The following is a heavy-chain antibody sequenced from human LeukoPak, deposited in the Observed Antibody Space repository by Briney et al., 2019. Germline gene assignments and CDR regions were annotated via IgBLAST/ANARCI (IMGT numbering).Heavy chain of an antibody. CDR2: TYYRSKWYN. J-gene: IGHJ4*02. V-gene: IGHV6-1*01. Sequence: QTLSLTSAVSGDSVSISSAAWSWIRQSPSSGLEWVGRTYYRSKWYNNYAVSVKSRITINPDTSKNQFSLQLNSAATEDTAVYYCARSSTSWPRHPHFDYWGQGTLVTVSS. D-gene: IGHD2-2*01. CDR1: GDSVSISSAA. CDR3: ARSSTSWPRHPHFDY.